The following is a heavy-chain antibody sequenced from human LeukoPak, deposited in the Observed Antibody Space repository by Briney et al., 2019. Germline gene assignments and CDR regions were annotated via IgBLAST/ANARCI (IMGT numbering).Heavy chain of an antibody. CDR3: ARDQSSSGVFDI. CDR1: GFTVSSNN. Sequence: GGSLRLSCVTSGFTVSSNNMNWVRQAPGKGLEWVSLIYKSGSTHYADSVKGRFTISRDNSKNTLYLQMNSLRAEDTAVYYCARDQSSSGVFDIWGQGTMVTVSS. J-gene: IGHJ3*02. D-gene: IGHD6-6*01. CDR2: IYKSGST. V-gene: IGHV3-53*01.